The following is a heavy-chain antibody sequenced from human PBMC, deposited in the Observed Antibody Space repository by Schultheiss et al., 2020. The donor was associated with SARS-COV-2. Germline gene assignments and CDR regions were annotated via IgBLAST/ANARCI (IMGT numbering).Heavy chain of an antibody. CDR1: GGSVSSGSYY. J-gene: IGHJ2*01. D-gene: IGHD2-15*01. Sequence: SETLSLTCTVSGGSVSSGSYYWSWIRQPPGKGLEWIGYIYYSGSTYYNPSLKSRVTMSVDRSKNQFSLKLSSVTAADTAVYYCARLPGGSYWHFDLWGRGTLVTVSS. CDR2: IYYSGST. CDR3: ARLPGGSYWHFDL. V-gene: IGHV4-61*01.